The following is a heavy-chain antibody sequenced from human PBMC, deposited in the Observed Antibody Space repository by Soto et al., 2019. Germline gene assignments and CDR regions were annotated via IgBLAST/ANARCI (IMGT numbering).Heavy chain of an antibody. V-gene: IGHV4-39*01. D-gene: IGHD3-22*01. CDR1: GGSISSSSYY. Sequence: PSETLSLTCTVSGGSISSSSYYWGWIRQPPGKGLEWIGGIYYSGSTYYNPSLKSRVTISVDTSKNQFSLKLSSVTAADTAVYYCARQLIVVVPDAFDIWGQGTMVTVSS. J-gene: IGHJ3*02. CDR3: ARQLIVVVPDAFDI. CDR2: IYYSGST.